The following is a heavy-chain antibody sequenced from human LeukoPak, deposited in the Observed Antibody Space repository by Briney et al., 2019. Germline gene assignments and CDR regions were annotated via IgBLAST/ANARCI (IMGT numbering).Heavy chain of an antibody. D-gene: IGHD5-18*01. CDR3: ARVWGEYGYSPGY. J-gene: IGHJ4*02. CDR1: GFTFSDYY. CDR2: ISNSDNTI. Sequence: GGSLRLSCVASGFTFSDYYMIWIRQAPGKGLEWVSYISNSDNTIYYADSVKGRFIISRDNTKNSLFLQMNSLRAEDTAVYYCARVWGEYGYSPGYWGQGTLVTVSS. V-gene: IGHV3-11*01.